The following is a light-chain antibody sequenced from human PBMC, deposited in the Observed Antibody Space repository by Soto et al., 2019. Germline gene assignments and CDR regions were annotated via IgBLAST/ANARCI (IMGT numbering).Light chain of an antibody. Sequence: QSVLTQPPSVSGAPGQRVTISCTGSSSNIGAGFDVHWYQQLPGAAPKVLIYGNNNRPSGFPDRFSASKSGTSASVAITGLQTEDEADYYCQSFDSSLNGYVFGTGTKLTVL. CDR2: GNN. V-gene: IGLV1-40*01. CDR1: SSNIGAGFD. J-gene: IGLJ1*01. CDR3: QSFDSSLNGYV.